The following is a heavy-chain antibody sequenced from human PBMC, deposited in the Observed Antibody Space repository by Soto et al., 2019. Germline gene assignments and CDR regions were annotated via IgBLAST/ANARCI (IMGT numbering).Heavy chain of an antibody. CDR3: ARETPSTVTDYYFDY. CDR2: IYYSGST. Sequence: PSETLSLTCTVSGGSISSGDYYWSWIRQPPGKGLEWIGYIYYSGSTYYNPSLKSRVTISVDTSKNQFSLKLSSVTAADTAVYYCARETPSTVTDYYFDYWGQGTLVTVSS. V-gene: IGHV4-30-4*01. D-gene: IGHD4-17*01. J-gene: IGHJ4*02. CDR1: GGSISSGDYY.